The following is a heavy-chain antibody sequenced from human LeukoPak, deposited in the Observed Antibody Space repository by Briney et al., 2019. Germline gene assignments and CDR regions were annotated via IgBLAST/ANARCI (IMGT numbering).Heavy chain of an antibody. CDR1: GGSIRSYY. CDR3: ARTYCSGGSCHFDY. CDR2: IFYSGTT. D-gene: IGHD2-15*01. J-gene: IGHJ4*02. V-gene: IGHV4-59*08. Sequence: PSETLSLTCTVSGGSIRSYYWSWIRQPPGKGLEWVGYIFYSGTTDSNPSLKSRVTISVDTSKNQFSLKLCSVTAADTAVYYCARTYCSGGSCHFDYWGQGTLVTVSS.